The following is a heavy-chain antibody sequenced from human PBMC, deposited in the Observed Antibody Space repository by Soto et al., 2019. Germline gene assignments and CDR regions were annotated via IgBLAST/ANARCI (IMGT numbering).Heavy chain of an antibody. J-gene: IGHJ4*02. CDR1: GFTFSSYD. V-gene: IGHV3-13*01. CDR3: ARDPLKLELGVFDY. CDR2: IGTAGDT. Sequence: GGSLRLSCAASGFTFSSYDMHWVRQATGKGLEWVSAIGTAGDTYYPGSVKGRFTISRENAKNSLYLQMNSLRAGDTAVYYCARDPLKLELGVFDYWGQGTLVTVSS. D-gene: IGHD1-7*01.